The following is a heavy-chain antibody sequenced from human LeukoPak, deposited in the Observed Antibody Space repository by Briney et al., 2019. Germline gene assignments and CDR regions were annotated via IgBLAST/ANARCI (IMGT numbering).Heavy chain of an antibody. CDR1: GGSISNYY. J-gene: IGHJ4*02. Sequence: SETLSLTCTVSGGSISNYYWTWIRQPPGKGLESIGYIYNSGNTNYHPSLKSRVTISVDTSKNQFSLELSSVTTSDTAVYYCARALYSASWSYWGPGTLVTVSS. CDR2: IYNSGNT. D-gene: IGHD6-13*01. V-gene: IGHV4-59*01. CDR3: ARALYSASWSY.